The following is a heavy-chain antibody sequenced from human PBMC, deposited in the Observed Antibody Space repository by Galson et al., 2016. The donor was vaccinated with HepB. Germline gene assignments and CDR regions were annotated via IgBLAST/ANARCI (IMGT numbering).Heavy chain of an antibody. CDR1: GFTFRTYG. J-gene: IGHJ6*02. CDR2: IWYDGSNE. Sequence: SLGLSCAASGFTFRTYGMHWVRQAPGKGLEWVAVIWYDGSNEYYADSVKGRFPISRDNSKNTLYLQMNSLRVEDTAVYYCARDLLVGSGSNDRGYYHYWYGMDVWGQGTTVTVSS. V-gene: IGHV3-33*01. CDR3: ARDLLVGSGSNDRGYYHYWYGMDV. D-gene: IGHD3-10*01.